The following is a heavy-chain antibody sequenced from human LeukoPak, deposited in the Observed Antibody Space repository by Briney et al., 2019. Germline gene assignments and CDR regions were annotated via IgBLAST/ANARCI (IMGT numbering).Heavy chain of an antibody. CDR3: ALTGYSYGYSDY. D-gene: IGHD5-18*01. CDR2: INHSGST. CDR1: GGSFSGYY. V-gene: IGHV4-34*01. Sequence: SETLPLTCAVYGGSFSGYYWSWIRQPPGKGLEWIGEINHSGSTNYNPSLKSRVTISVDTSKNQFSLKLSSVTAADTAVYYCALTGYSYGYSDYWGQGTLVTVSS. J-gene: IGHJ4*02.